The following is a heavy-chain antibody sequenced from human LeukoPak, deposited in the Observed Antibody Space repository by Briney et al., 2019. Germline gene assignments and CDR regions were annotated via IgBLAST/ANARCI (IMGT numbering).Heavy chain of an antibody. CDR3: ARGIAYYYDSSGYYPNWFDP. V-gene: IGHV4-59*01. CDR1: GGSISSYY. J-gene: IGHJ5*02. CDR2: IYYSGST. Sequence: KPSETLSLTCTVSGGSISSYYWSWIRQPPGKGLEWIGYIYYSGSTNYNPSLKSRVTISVDTSKNQFSLKLSSVTAADTAVYYCARGIAYYYDSSGYYPNWFDPWGQGTLVTVSS. D-gene: IGHD3-22*01.